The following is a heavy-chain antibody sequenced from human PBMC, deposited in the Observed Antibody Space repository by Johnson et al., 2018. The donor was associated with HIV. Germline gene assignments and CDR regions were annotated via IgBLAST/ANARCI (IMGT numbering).Heavy chain of an antibody. V-gene: IGHV3-30*04. D-gene: IGHD1-20*01. CDR2: ISYDGSNK. CDR3: ASSITGAHRGAFDI. Sequence: QVQLVESGGGVVQPGRSLRLSCAASGFTFSSYAMHWVRQAPGKGLEWVAVISYDGSNKYYADSVKCRFTISRDNSKNTLYLQMNSLRAEDTAVYYCASSITGAHRGAFDIWGQGTMVTVSS. J-gene: IGHJ3*02. CDR1: GFTFSSYA.